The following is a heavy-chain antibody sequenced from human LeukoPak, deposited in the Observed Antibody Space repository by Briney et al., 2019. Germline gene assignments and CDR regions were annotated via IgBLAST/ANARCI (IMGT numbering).Heavy chain of an antibody. Sequence: GGSLRLSCAASGFTFSSYWMSCVRQAPGRGLEWVANIKQDGSEKYYVDSVKGRFTISRDNAKNSLYLQMNSLRAEDTAVYYCARDHYGDYVYYYYGMDVWGQGTTVTVSS. CDR1: GFTFSSYW. CDR3: ARDHYGDYVYYYYGMDV. J-gene: IGHJ6*02. V-gene: IGHV3-7*01. CDR2: IKQDGSEK. D-gene: IGHD4-17*01.